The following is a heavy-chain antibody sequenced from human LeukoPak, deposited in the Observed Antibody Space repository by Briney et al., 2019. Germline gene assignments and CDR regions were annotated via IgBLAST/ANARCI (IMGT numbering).Heavy chain of an antibody. D-gene: IGHD3-10*01. V-gene: IGHV4-59*01. CDR1: GGSITNYY. J-gene: IGHJ4*02. Sequence: PSETLSLTCTVSGGSITNYYWSWIRQPPGEGLECIGYIYYSGSTNYNPSLKSRVTISLHTSKNQFSLKLNSVTAADTAVYYCARGVPYGPSYEFFDYWGQGTLVTVSS. CDR2: IYYSGST. CDR3: ARGVPYGPSYEFFDY.